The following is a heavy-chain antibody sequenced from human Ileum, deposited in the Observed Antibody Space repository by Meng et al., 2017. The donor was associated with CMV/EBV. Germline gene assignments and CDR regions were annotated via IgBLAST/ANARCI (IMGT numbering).Heavy chain of an antibody. CDR1: GFNVTSYF. CDR2: IRSDDST. D-gene: IGHD5-24*01. Sequence: GESLKISCAVSGFNVTSYFMTWVRQAPGKGLEYVSFIRSDDSTNYAKSVQGRFTISRDNSKKTVFLLINSLRAEDTALYYCARACRKVNNCYLDYWGQGTLVTVSS. J-gene: IGHJ4*02. CDR3: ARACRKVNNCYLDY. V-gene: IGHV3-53*01.